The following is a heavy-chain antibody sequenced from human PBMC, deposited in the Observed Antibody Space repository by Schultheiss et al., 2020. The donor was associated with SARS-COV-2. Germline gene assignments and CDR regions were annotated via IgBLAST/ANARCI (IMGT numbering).Heavy chain of an antibody. Sequence: SVKVSCKASGGTFSSYAISWVRQAPGQGLEWMGGIIPIFGTANYAQKFQGRVTITADKSTSTAYMELSSLRSEDTAVYYCARTVGATYYYYYGMDVWGQGTTVTVSS. V-gene: IGHV1-69*06. CDR3: ARTVGATYYYYYGMDV. D-gene: IGHD1-26*01. J-gene: IGHJ6*02. CDR1: GGTFSSYA. CDR2: IIPIFGTA.